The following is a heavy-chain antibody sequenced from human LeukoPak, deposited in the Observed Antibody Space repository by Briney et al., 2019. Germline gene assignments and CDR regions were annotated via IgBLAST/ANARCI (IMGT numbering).Heavy chain of an antibody. J-gene: IGHJ4*02. CDR2: ISSSSSYI. D-gene: IGHD3-22*01. Sequence: GGSLRLSCAASGFTFSSYSMNWVRQAPGKGLEWVSSISSSSSYIYYADSVKGRFTISRDNAKNSLYLQMNSRRAEDTAVYYCARESYYYDSSGYYYSFDYWGQGTPVTVSS. V-gene: IGHV3-21*01. CDR1: GFTFSSYS. CDR3: ARESYYYDSSGYYYSFDY.